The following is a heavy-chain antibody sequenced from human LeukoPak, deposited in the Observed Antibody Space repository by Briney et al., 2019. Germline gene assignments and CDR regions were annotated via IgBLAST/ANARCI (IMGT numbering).Heavy chain of an antibody. CDR3: SRAGGLVPAFDY. V-gene: IGHV4-59*01. D-gene: IGHD4-23*01. CDR1: GGSISSYY. CDR2: IYYSGST. J-gene: IGHJ4*02. Sequence: PSETLSLTCTVSGGSISSYYWSWIRQPPGKGLEWIGYIYYSGSTNNNPSLKSRVTVSVDTSKNQFSLKLSSVTAADTAVYYCSRAGGLVPAFDYWGQGTLVTVSS.